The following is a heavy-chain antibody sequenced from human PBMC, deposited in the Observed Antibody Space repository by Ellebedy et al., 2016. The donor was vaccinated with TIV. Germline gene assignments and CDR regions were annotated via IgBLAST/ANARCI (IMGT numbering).Heavy chain of an antibody. CDR1: GYTFTGYY. D-gene: IGHD6-19*01. V-gene: IGHV1-2*04. J-gene: IGHJ6*02. Sequence: AASVKVSCKASGYTFTGYYMHWVRQAPGQGLEWMGWINPNSGGTNYAQKFQGWVTMTRDTSISTAYMELSRLRSDDTAVYYCARGLSSSGWYSHYYYYGMDVWGQGTTVTVSS. CDR2: INPNSGGT. CDR3: ARGLSSSGWYSHYYYYGMDV.